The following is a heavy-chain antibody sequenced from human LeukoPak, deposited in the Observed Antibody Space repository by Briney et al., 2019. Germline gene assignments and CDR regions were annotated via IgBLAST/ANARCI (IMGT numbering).Heavy chain of an antibody. D-gene: IGHD3-10*01. V-gene: IGHV3-7*01. J-gene: IGHJ4*02. Sequence: QTGGSLRLSCAASGFTFSNYWMNWVRQAPGKGLEWVANIKQDGIDKYYVDSVKGRFTISRNNANNFLYLQMNSLRAGDTAVYYCARGLRFGESPFDYWGQGTLVTVSS. CDR3: ARGLRFGESPFDY. CDR2: IKQDGIDK. CDR1: GFTFSNYW.